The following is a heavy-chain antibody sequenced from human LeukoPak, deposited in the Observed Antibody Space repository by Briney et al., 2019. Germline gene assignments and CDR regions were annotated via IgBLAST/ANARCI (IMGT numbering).Heavy chain of an antibody. CDR2: IWYDGSNK. CDR1: GFTFSSYG. CDR3: AAEYSAATASV. D-gene: IGHD2-15*01. V-gene: IGHV3-33*01. J-gene: IGHJ4*02. Sequence: PGRSLRLSCAASGFTFSSYGMHWVRQAPGKGLEWVAVIWYDGSNKYYADSVKGRFTISRDNSKNTLYLQMNSLRAEDTAVYYYAAEYSAATASVWGQGTLVTVSS.